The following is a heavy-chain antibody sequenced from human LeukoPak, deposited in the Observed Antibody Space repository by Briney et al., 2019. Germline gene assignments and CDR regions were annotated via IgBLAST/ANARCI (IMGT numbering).Heavy chain of an antibody. CDR2: IGYSGSDT. CDR1: GFTLSSYE. J-gene: IGHJ4*02. Sequence: GGSLRLSCIVSGFTLSSYEITWFRQVPGKGLEWVSSIGYSGSDTHYADSVKGRFTVSRDNSKNTLYLQMNSLRAEDTAVYYCAREFSADYWGQGTLVTVSS. CDR3: AREFSADY. V-gene: IGHV3-23*01.